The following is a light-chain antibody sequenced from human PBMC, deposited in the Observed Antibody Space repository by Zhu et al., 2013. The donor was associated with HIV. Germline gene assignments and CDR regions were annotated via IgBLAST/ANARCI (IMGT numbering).Light chain of an antibody. V-gene: IGKV3-15*01. CDR3: QQYNNWPRT. J-gene: IGKJ2*01. Sequence: EIVMTQSPATLSVFTGETVTLSCRASQSVSINLAWYQQKIGQAPRLFIYAASTRATGIPARFSGSGSGTEFTLTISSLQSEDFAVYYCQQYNNWPRTFGQGTKLEIK. CDR2: AAS. CDR1: QSVSIN.